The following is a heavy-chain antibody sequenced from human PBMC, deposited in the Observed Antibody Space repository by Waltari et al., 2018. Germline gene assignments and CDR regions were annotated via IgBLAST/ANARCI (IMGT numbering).Heavy chain of an antibody. J-gene: IGHJ4*02. CDR1: GFPFSNHA. CDR2: ISHDGSNK. D-gene: IGHD2-2*01. V-gene: IGHV3-30-3*01. CDR3: ARDLSSPDAY. Sequence: QVQLVESGGGVVQPGRSLGLSCAASGFPFSNHAMHWVRQAPGKGLEWVAGISHDGSNKYYADSWKGRFTISRDNSMNTLYLQVNSLRGEDTAVYYCARDLSSPDAYWGQGTLVTVSS.